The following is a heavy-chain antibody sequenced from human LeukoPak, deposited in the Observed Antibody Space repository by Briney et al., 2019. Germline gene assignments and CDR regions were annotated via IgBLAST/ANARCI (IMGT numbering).Heavy chain of an antibody. D-gene: IGHD3-3*01. Sequence: GGSLRLSCTASEFTFSTYGMSWVRQAPGKGLEWVSGISGRGDGTYYADSVKGRFAISRDNSKNTLYMQVNSLRVEGTAVYYCAKGGWSGSPLNWFDPWGQGTLVTVFS. CDR2: ISGRGDGT. CDR3: AKGGWSGSPLNWFDP. V-gene: IGHV3-23*01. J-gene: IGHJ5*02. CDR1: EFTFSTYG.